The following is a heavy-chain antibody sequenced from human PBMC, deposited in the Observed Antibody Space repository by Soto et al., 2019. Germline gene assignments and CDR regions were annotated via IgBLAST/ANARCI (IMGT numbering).Heavy chain of an antibody. V-gene: IGHV5-51*01. J-gene: IGHJ6*02. CDR3: VRMGFSGGGYLSYYYYGMDI. CDR1: GYSFTKLC. CDR2: IYPDESDT. Sequence: GVPMQISWKGSGYSFTKLCIVWVRQMNGKGLEWMAIIYPDESDTRYSPSFQGQVTISADNSISTAYLQWSSLKASDTAMYYCVRMGFSGGGYLSYYYYGMDIWGQGTTVTVSS. D-gene: IGHD5-12*01.